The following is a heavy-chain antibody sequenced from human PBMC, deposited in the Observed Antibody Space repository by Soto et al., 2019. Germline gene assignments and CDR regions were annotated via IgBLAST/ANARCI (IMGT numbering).Heavy chain of an antibody. V-gene: IGHV3-48*01. CDR2: ISSSSSTI. CDR1: GFNFSSYS. CDR3: AGRYCSGGSCYTYFQH. D-gene: IGHD2-15*01. Sequence: WGPLRLPCAASGFNFSSYSMNWVRQAPGKGLEWVSYISSSSSTIYYADSVKGRFTISRDNAKNSLYLQMNSLRAEDTAVYYCAGRYCSGGSCYTYFQHWGQGTLVTVSS. J-gene: IGHJ1*01.